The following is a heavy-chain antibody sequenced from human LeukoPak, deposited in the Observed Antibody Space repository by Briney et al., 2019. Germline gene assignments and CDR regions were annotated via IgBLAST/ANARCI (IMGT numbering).Heavy chain of an antibody. J-gene: IGHJ4*02. CDR3: TKDAGTYSSSSRADY. V-gene: IGHV3-30*02. D-gene: IGHD6-6*01. CDR2: IRYDGSNK. Sequence: GGSLRLSCAASGFTFSSYGMHWVRQAPGKGLEWVAFIRYDGSNKYYADSVKGRFTISRDNSKNTLYLQMNSLRAEDTAVYYCTKDAGTYSSSSRADYWGQGTLVTVSS. CDR1: GFTFSSYG.